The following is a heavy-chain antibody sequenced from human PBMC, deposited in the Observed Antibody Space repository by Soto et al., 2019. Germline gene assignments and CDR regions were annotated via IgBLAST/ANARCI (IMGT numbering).Heavy chain of an antibody. J-gene: IGHJ6*02. Sequence: AASVKVSCNASGYTFTGYYMHWVRQAPGQGLEWMGWINPNSGGTNYAQKFQGRVTMTRDTSISTAYMELSRLRSDDTAVYYCANYGSAFYGMDVWGQGTTVTVSS. V-gene: IGHV1-2*02. CDR2: INPNSGGT. D-gene: IGHD3-10*01. CDR1: GYTFTGYY. CDR3: ANYGSAFYGMDV.